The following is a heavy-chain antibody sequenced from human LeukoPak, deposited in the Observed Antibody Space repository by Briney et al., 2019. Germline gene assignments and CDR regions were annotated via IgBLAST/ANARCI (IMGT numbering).Heavy chain of an antibody. CDR1: GFTFSSYW. Sequence: QPGGSLRLSCAASGFTFSSYWMSWVRQAPGKGLEWVANIKQDGSEKYYVDSVKGRFTISRDNSKNTLYLQMNSLRAEDTAVYYCAKDYYALLWFGEFNRKYYFDYWGQGTLVTVSS. J-gene: IGHJ4*02. CDR2: IKQDGSEK. V-gene: IGHV3-7*03. CDR3: AKDYYALLWFGEFNRKYYFDY. D-gene: IGHD3-10*01.